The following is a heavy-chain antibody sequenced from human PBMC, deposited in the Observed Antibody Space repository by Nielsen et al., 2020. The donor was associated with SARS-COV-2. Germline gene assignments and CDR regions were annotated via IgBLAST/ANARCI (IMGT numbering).Heavy chain of an antibody. CDR2: IYYSGST. D-gene: IGHD3-10*01. J-gene: IGHJ5*02. V-gene: IGHV4-39*07. CDR3: ARLRGDWFDP. CDR1: GGSISSSSYY. Sequence: SETLSLTCTVSGGSISSSSYYWGWIRQPPGKGLEWIGSIYYSGSTNYNPSLKSRVTISVDTSKNQFSLKLSSVTAADTAVYYCARLRGDWFDPWGQGTLVTVSS.